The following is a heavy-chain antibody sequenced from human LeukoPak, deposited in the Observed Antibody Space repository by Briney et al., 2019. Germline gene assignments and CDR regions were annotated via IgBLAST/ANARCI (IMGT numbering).Heavy chain of an antibody. D-gene: IGHD3-10*01. J-gene: IGHJ4*02. CDR3: AKDYRATMVRGVIITGDDY. Sequence: PGGSLRLSCAASGFTFSNAWMSWVRQAPGKGLEWVSAISGSGGSTYYADSVKGRFTISRDNSKNTLYLQMNSLRAEDTAVYYCAKDYRATMVRGVIITGDDYWGQGTLVTVSS. CDR2: ISGSGGST. V-gene: IGHV3-23*01. CDR1: GFTFSNAW.